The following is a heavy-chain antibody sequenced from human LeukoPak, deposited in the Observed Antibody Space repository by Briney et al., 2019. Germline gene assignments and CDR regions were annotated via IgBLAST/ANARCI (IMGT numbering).Heavy chain of an antibody. V-gene: IGHV3-21*01. Sequence: PGGSLRLSCAASGFSFITYNMNWVRQAPGKGLEWVSSISSTSSYIYYADSVKGRFTISRDNAKNSLYLQMNSLRAEDTAVYYCARESLRLGELSFWGQGTLVTVSS. CDR2: ISSTSSYI. J-gene: IGHJ4*02. D-gene: IGHD3-16*02. CDR3: ARESLRLGELSF. CDR1: GFSFITYN.